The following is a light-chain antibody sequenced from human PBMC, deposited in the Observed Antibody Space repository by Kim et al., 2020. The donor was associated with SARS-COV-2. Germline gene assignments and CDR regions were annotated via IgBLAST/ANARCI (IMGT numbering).Light chain of an antibody. CDR2: GAS. J-gene: IGKJ2*01. CDR3: QQYGSSSYT. V-gene: IGKV3-20*01. CDR1: QSVSSSY. Sequence: FPPGDRAPPSCRASQSVSSSYLAWYQQKPGQAPRLLIYGASSRATGIPDRFSGSGSGTDFTLTISRLEPEDFAVYYCQQYGSSSYTFGQGTKLEI.